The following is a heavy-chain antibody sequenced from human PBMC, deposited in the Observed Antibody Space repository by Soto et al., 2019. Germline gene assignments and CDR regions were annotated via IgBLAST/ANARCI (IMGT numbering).Heavy chain of an antibody. Sequence: SQTLSLTCAISGDSVSGNSAAWNWIRQSPSRGLEWLGRTYYRSKWYNDYSVPVKSRITVTPDTSKNQFSLHLKSVTPEDTAVYSRAREFPDYESSDSYFNYLGRGPLVAVS. CDR3: AREFPDYESSDSYFNY. CDR2: TYYRSKWYN. V-gene: IGHV6-1*01. J-gene: IGHJ4*02. CDR1: GDSVSGNSAA. D-gene: IGHD3-16*01.